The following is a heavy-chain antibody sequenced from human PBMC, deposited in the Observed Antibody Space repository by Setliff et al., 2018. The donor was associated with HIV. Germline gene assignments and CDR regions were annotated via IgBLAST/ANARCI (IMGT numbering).Heavy chain of an antibody. J-gene: IGHJ6*03. CDR2: VYYSGDT. Sequence: SETLSLTCTVSRGSINSHYWTWIRQPPGMGLEWIGFVYYSGDTNYNPSLKSRVSISLDTSKSQFSLKLASSSAADTAVYYCARGPATSGLGYYMDIWGKGTTVTVSS. D-gene: IGHD5-12*01. CDR3: ARGPATSGLGYYMDI. V-gene: IGHV4-59*11. CDR1: RGSINSHY.